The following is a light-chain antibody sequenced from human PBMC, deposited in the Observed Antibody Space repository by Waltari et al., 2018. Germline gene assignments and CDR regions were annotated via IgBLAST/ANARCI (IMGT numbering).Light chain of an antibody. Sequence: DIQMTQSPSTLSASVGNRVIITCRASKPISTSLTWHQQKPGAPPKLLIYGASNLQSGVPSRFTGRGAGTNFTLTISSLQPEDFATYFCQQSYTTVWTFGQGTKVEVK. V-gene: IGKV1-39*01. CDR2: GAS. J-gene: IGKJ1*01. CDR1: KPISTS. CDR3: QQSYTTVWT.